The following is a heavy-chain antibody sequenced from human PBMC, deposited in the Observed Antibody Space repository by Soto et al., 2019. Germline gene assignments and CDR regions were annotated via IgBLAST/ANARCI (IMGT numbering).Heavy chain of an antibody. CDR2: IYYSGST. D-gene: IGHD3-22*01. J-gene: IGHJ4*02. Sequence: QVQLQESGPGLVKPSQTLSLTCTVSGGSISSGDYYWSWIRQPPGKGLEWIGYIYYSGSTYYNPPFIAGGTIAFVTSKNLLSLKLRSVTAADTAVYYCARVSYDSSGDAYYFDYWGQGTLVTVSS. CDR3: ARVSYDSSGDAYYFDY. V-gene: IGHV4-30-4*01. CDR1: GGSISSGDYY.